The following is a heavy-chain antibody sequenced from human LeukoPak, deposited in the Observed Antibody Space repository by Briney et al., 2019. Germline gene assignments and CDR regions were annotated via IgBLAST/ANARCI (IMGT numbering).Heavy chain of an antibody. J-gene: IGHJ4*02. V-gene: IGHV3-23*01. Sequence: GGSLRLSCAASGFTFSSYAMSWVRQAPGKGLEWVSAISGSGGSTYYAASVKGRFTISRDNSKNTLYLQMNSLRAEGTAVYYCAKDPDRYFDFDYWGQGTLVTVSS. D-gene: IGHD3-9*01. CDR2: ISGSGGST. CDR3: AKDPDRYFDFDY. CDR1: GFTFSSYA.